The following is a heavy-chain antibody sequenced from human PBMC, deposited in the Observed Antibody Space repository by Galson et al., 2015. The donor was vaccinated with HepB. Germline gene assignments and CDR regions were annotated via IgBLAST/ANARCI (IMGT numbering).Heavy chain of an antibody. CDR1: GYTFTSYY. J-gene: IGHJ5*02. CDR3: AREPMVRGLFDP. V-gene: IGHV1-46*04. CDR2: INPSGGST. D-gene: IGHD3-10*01. Sequence: SVKVSCKASGYTFTSYYMHWVRQAPGQGLEWMGIINPSGGSTSYAQKLQGRVTMTRDTSTSTVYMELSSLRSEDTAVYYCAREPMVRGLFDPWGQGTLVTVSS.